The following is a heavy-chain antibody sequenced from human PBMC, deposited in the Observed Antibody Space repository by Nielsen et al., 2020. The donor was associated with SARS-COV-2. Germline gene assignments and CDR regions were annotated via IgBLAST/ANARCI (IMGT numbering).Heavy chain of an antibody. V-gene: IGHV1-69*05. CDR3: ARDHETYYDFWSGYLGGSGYYYYMDV. CDR1: GGTFSSYA. CDR2: IIPIFGTA. D-gene: IGHD3-3*01. Sequence: SVKVSCKASGGTFSSYAISWVRQAPGQGLEWMGGIIPIFGTANYAQKFQGRVTMTRDTSTSTVYMELSSLRSEDTAVYYCARDHETYYDFWSGYLGGSGYYYYMDVWGKGTTVTVSS. J-gene: IGHJ6*03.